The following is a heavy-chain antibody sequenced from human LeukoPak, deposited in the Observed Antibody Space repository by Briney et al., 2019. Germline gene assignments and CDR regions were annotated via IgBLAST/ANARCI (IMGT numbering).Heavy chain of an antibody. CDR2: ISGSGGST. CDR3: AKDLNYDFWSGYPTNTFDY. D-gene: IGHD3-3*01. Sequence: GGSLRLSCAASGFTFSSYSMNWVRQAPGKGLEWVSAISGSGGSTYYADSVKGRFTISRDNSKNTLYLQMNSLRAEDTAVYYCAKDLNYDFWSGYPTNTFDYWGQGTLVTVSS. V-gene: IGHV3-23*01. CDR1: GFTFSSYS. J-gene: IGHJ4*02.